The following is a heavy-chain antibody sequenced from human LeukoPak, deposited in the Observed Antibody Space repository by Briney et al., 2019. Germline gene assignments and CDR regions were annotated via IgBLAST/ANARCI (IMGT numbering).Heavy chain of an antibody. CDR3: ARAGPYSGSYLTYGFDY. CDR1: GYTFTSYG. D-gene: IGHD1-26*01. V-gene: IGHV1-18*01. J-gene: IGHJ4*02. Sequence: VASVKVSCKASGYTFTSYGISWVRQAPGQGLEWMGWISAYNGNTNYAQKLQGRVTMTTDTSTSTAYMELRSLRSDDTAVYYCARAGPYSGSYLTYGFDYWGQGTLVTVSS. CDR2: ISAYNGNT.